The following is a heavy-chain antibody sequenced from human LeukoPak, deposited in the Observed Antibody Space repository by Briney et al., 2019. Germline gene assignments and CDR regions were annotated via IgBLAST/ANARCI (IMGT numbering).Heavy chain of an antibody. CDR1: GGSISSSSYY. Sequence: SETLSLTCTVSGGSISSSSYYWGWIRQPPGKGLEWIGSIYYSGSTYYNPSLKSRVTISVDTSKNQFSLKLSSVTAADTAVYYCARHPRGIAARPGDYWGQGTLVTVSS. D-gene: IGHD6-6*01. J-gene: IGHJ4*02. CDR3: ARHPRGIAARPGDY. V-gene: IGHV4-39*01. CDR2: IYYSGST.